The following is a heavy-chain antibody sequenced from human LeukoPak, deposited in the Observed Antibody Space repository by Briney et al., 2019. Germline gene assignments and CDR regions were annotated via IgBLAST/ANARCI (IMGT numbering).Heavy chain of an antibody. Sequence: GGSLRLSCAASGFTVSSAYMTWVRQASGKGLEWVSVIYIGGSTYYADSVKGRFTISRDNSRNTLYLQMNSLRTGDTAVYYCARGGYGSSTYYNNFDFWGQGTLVTVSS. D-gene: IGHD3-10*01. V-gene: IGHV3-53*01. CDR3: ARGGYGSSTYYNNFDF. J-gene: IGHJ4*02. CDR2: IYIGGST. CDR1: GFTVSSAY.